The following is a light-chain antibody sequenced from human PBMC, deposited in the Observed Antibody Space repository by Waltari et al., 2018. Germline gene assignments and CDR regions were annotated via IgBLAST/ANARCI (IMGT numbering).Light chain of an antibody. CDR1: SSDVGGYLY. J-gene: IGLJ3*02. CDR3: SSYTSSSTRV. CDR2: EVS. V-gene: IGLV2-14*01. Sequence: QSALTQPASVSGSPGQSITIPCTGTSSDVGGYLYVSWYQQHPGKAPKLMIYEVSNRPSGVSNRFSGSKSGNTASLTISGLQAEDEADYYCSSYTSSSTRVFGGGTKLTVL.